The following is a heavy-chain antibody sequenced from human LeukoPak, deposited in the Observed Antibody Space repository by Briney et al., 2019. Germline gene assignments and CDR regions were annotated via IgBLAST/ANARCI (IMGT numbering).Heavy chain of an antibody. CDR2: IWYDASGQ. V-gene: IGHV3-33*01. CDR1: GFSFSTYG. Sequence: GRSLRLSCAASGFSFSTYGMHWVRQAPGKGLERVAMIWYDASGQHYADSVKGRFTISRDTSKNTLYLQMNSLRAEDTAMYFCARDSLYDDNGYYHYFDYWGRGTLVTVSS. CDR3: ARDSLYDDNGYYHYFDY. J-gene: IGHJ4*02. D-gene: IGHD3-22*01.